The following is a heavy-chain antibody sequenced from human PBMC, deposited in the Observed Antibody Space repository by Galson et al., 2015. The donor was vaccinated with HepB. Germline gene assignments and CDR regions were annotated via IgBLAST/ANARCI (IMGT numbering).Heavy chain of an antibody. D-gene: IGHD3-10*01. CDR2: ICGSSHCT. CDR1: GFSFMYYA. J-gene: IGHJ4*02. CDR3: AKGVSSPGSLLDY. Sequence: SLRLSCAASGFSFMYYAMNWVRQAPGKGLEWVSGICGSSHCTYYADSVKGRFTISRDNSMNTVSLQTDSLRAEDTAVYYCAKGVSSPGSLLDYWGQGILVTVSS. V-gene: IGHV3-23*01.